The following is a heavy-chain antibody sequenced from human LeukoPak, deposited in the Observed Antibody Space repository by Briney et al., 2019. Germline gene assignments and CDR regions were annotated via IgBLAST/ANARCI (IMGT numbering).Heavy chain of an antibody. CDR1: SYTFTNYA. V-gene: IGHV1-18*01. CDR3: ARDRLSPGPDGNWFDP. Sequence: ASVKVSCKASSYTFTNYAFTWVRQAPGQGLEWMGWISVYNGNTNYVQKLQGRVTMTTDTSTSTAYMELRSLRSDDTAVYYCARDRLSPGPDGNWFDPWGQGTLVIVSS. J-gene: IGHJ5*02. CDR2: ISVYNGNT. D-gene: IGHD1-14*01.